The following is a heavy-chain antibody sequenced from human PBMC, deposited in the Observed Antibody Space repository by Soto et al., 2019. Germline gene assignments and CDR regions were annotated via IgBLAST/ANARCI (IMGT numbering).Heavy chain of an antibody. CDR1: GYTFTCYD. D-gene: IGHD5-12*01. V-gene: IGHV1-8*01. CDR2: MNPNSGNT. Sequence: ASVKVSCKASGYTFTCYDINWVRQATGQGLEWMGWMNPNSGNTGYAQKFQGRVTMTRNTSISTAYMELSSLRSEDTAVYYCARVRYSGYDWPAGYYYYMDVWGKGTTVTVSS. CDR3: ARVRYSGYDWPAGYYYYMDV. J-gene: IGHJ6*03.